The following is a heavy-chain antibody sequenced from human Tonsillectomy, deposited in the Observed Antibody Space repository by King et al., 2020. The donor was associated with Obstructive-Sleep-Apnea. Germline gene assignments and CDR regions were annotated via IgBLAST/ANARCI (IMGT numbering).Heavy chain of an antibody. J-gene: IGHJ4*02. V-gene: IGHV3-7*03. D-gene: IGHD4-17*01. CDR2: IKQDGSEK. Sequence: QLVQSGGGLVQPGGSLRLSCAASGFTFSSYWMSWVRQAPGKGREWVANIKQDGSEKYYVDSLKGRFTISRDNAKNSLCLQINSLRAEDTAVYYCARGAGDSYYFDYWGQGTLVTVSS. CDR3: ARGAGDSYYFDY. CDR1: GFTFSSYW.